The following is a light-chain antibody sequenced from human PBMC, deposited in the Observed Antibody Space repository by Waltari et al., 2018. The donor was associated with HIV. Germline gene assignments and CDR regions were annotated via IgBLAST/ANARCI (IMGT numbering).Light chain of an antibody. J-gene: IGLJ2*01. CDR2: EVT. CDR3: CSYAGSRIVV. Sequence: QSALTQPASVSGSPGQSITISCTGTSSDVGSYNLVSWYQQHPGKVPKLIIYEVTKRPSGLSARFSGSKSGNTASLTISWLQAEDEADYFCCSYAGSRIVVLGGGTKVTVL. CDR1: SSDVGSYNL. V-gene: IGLV2-23*02.